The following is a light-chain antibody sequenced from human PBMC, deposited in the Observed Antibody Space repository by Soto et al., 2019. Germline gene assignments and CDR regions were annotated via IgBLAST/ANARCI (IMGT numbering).Light chain of an antibody. Sequence: QSALTQPASVSGSPGQSITISCTGTSSDVGGYKYVSWYQQHPGKAPKLMIYDVSNRPSGVSNRFSGSKSGNTASLTISGLQAEDEADYYCSSYASSCTLVFGGGTKVTVL. V-gene: IGLV2-14*01. J-gene: IGLJ2*01. CDR3: SSYASSCTLV. CDR2: DVS. CDR1: SSDVGGYKY.